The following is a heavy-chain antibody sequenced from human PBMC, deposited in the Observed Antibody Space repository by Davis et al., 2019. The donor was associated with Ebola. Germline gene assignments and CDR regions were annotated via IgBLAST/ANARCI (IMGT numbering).Heavy chain of an antibody. D-gene: IGHD6-19*01. V-gene: IGHV3-74*01. Sequence: GESLKISCAASGFTFSSYWMHWVRQASGKGLVWVSRINPDGSFTDYADSVKGRFSISRDSTSNTLYLQMNSLRHEDTGFYYCGKDGARRSGWPYVESWGQGSLVTVST. CDR1: GFTFSSYW. CDR2: INPDGSFT. CDR3: GKDGARRSGWPYVES. J-gene: IGHJ4*02.